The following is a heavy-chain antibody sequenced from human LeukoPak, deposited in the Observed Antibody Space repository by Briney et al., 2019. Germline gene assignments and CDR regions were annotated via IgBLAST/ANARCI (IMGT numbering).Heavy chain of an antibody. CDR1: GGSISSSTYY. D-gene: IGHD5-18*01. V-gene: IGHV4-61*01. Sequence: SETLSLTCTVSGGSISSSTYYWSWIRQPPGKGLEWIGYIYYSGSTNYNPSLKSRVTISVDTSKNQFSLKLSSVTAADTAVYYCARGGGYSYGYDLENDVIFDYWGQGTLVTVSS. CDR3: ARGGGYSYGYDLENDVIFDY. CDR2: IYYSGST. J-gene: IGHJ4*02.